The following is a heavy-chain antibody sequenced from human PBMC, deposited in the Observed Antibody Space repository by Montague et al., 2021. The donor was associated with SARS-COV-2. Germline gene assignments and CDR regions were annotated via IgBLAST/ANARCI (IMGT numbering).Heavy chain of an antibody. CDR1: GGWTSGDD. D-gene: IGHD6-19*01. Sequence: SETLSLTCTGSGGWTSGDDRNWTRLSPGHWPKSIGDVYYNGDTKYNPSLQSRVTISIDTSENQFSLRLNSVTAADTAVYFCARGWAFDPWGQGRLVTVSS. J-gene: IGHJ3*01. CDR2: VYYNGDT. V-gene: IGHV4-59*08. CDR3: ARGWAFDP.